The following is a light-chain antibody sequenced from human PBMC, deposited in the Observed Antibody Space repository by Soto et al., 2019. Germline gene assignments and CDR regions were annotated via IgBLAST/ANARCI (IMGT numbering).Light chain of an antibody. J-gene: IGKJ1*01. CDR3: QQYNNWPPWT. V-gene: IGKV3-15*01. Sequence: EILMTQSPATLSVSPGERATLSCRASQSVSSNLAWYQQKPGQAPRLLIYGASLRATGISARFSGSGSGTEFTPTISSLPSEDFAVYYCQQYNNWPPWTFGQGTKV. CDR1: QSVSSN. CDR2: GAS.